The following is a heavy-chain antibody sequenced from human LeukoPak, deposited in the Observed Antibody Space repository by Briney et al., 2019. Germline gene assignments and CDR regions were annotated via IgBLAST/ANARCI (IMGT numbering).Heavy chain of an antibody. V-gene: IGHV3-74*01. CDR2: INSDGSST. CDR3: ARDVYYGSGSYSNDAFDI. J-gene: IGHJ3*02. Sequence: PGGSLRLSWAASGLAFSSYWMHWVRQAPGKGLVWVSRINSDGSSTSYADSVKGRFTISRDNAKNTLYLQMNSLRAEDTAVYYCARDVYYGSGSYSNDAFDIWGQGTMVTVSS. D-gene: IGHD3-10*01. CDR1: GLAFSSYW.